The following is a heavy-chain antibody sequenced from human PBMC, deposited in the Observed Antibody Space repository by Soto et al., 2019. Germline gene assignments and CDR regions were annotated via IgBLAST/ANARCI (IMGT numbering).Heavy chain of an antibody. CDR1: GYTFTSYG. Sequence: SVKVSCKASGYTFTSYGISWVRQAPGQGLEWMGWISAYNGNTNYAQKLQGRVTMTTDTSTSTAYMELRSLRSDDTAVYYCARGYYDFWSGYYARRKNDAFDIWGQGTMVTVSS. V-gene: IGHV1-18*01. CDR3: ARGYYDFWSGYYARRKNDAFDI. CDR2: ISAYNGNT. J-gene: IGHJ3*02. D-gene: IGHD3-3*01.